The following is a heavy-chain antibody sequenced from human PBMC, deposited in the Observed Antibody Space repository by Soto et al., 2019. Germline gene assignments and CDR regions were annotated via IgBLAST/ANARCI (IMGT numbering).Heavy chain of an antibody. V-gene: IGHV1-2*02. CDR1: GYTFTGYY. CDR2: INPNSGGT. J-gene: IGHJ6*02. Sequence: GASVKVSCKASGYTFTGYYMHWVRRAPGQGLEWMGWINPNSGGTNYAQKFQGRVTMTRDTSISTAYMELSRLRSDDTAVYYCARPAFDSSSWYRYYYYGMDVWGQGTTVTVSS. CDR3: ARPAFDSSSWYRYYYYGMDV. D-gene: IGHD6-13*01.